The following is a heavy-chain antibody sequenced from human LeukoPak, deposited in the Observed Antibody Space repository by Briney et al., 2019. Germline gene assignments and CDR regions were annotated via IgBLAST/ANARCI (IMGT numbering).Heavy chain of an antibody. D-gene: IGHD3-22*01. Sequence: SETLSLTCTVSGGSISSYYWSWIRQPPGKGLEWIGYIYTSGSTNYNPPLKSRVTISVDTSKNQFSLKLSSVTAADTAVYYCARLGYYDSSGYYYASFDYWGQGTLVTVSS. CDR1: GGSISSYY. CDR2: IYTSGST. J-gene: IGHJ4*02. V-gene: IGHV4-4*09. CDR3: ARLGYYDSSGYYYASFDY.